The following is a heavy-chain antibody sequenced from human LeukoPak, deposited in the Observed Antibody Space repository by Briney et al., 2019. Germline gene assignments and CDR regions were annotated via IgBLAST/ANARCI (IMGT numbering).Heavy chain of an antibody. J-gene: IGHJ4*02. CDR1: GYTFTSYD. D-gene: IGHD2/OR15-2a*01. V-gene: IGHV1-2*02. CDR3: ASNSMARYDY. Sequence: ASVKVSCKASGYTFTSYDINWVRQAPGQGLEWMGWINPNSGGTNYAQKFQGRVTMTRDTSISTAYMELSRLRSDDTAVYYCASNSMARYDYWGQGTLVTVSS. CDR2: INPNSGGT.